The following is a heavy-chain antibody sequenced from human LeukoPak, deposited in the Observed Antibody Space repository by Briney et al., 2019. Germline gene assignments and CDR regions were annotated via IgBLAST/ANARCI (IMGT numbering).Heavy chain of an antibody. J-gene: IGHJ4*02. CDR1: GITLSNYG. V-gene: IGHV3-23*01. Sequence: GGSLRLSCAVSGITLSNYGMSWVRQAPGKGLEWVAGISGSGGTTKYADSVKGRFTISSDSPKNTLYVQMNSLRAEDTAVYFCAKRGVVIRVILVGFHKEAYYFDSWGQGALVTVSS. D-gene: IGHD3-22*01. CDR3: AKRGVVIRVILVGFHKEAYYFDS. CDR2: ISGSGGTT.